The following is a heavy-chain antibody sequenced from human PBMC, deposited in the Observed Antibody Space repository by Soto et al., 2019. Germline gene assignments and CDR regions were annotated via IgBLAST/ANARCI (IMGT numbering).Heavy chain of an antibody. CDR3: TRDGGEYSSSWYEDYYYGMDV. J-gene: IGHJ6*02. CDR2: IRSKAYGGTT. D-gene: IGHD6-13*01. CDR1: GFTFGDYA. V-gene: IGHV3-49*03. Sequence: GGSLRLSCTASGFTFGDYAMSWFRQAPGKGLEWVGFIRSKAYGGTTEYAASVKGRFTISRDDSKSIAHLQMNSLKTEDTAVYYCTRDGGEYSSSWYEDYYYGMDVWGQGTTVTVSS.